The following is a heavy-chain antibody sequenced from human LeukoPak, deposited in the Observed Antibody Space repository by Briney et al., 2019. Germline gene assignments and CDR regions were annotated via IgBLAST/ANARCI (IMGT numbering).Heavy chain of an antibody. V-gene: IGHV4-34*01. CDR2: INHSGST. J-gene: IGHJ4*02. CDR3: ARDVAGTPDY. D-gene: IGHD6-19*01. Sequence: SETLSLTCAVYGGSFSGYYWSWIRQPPGKGLEWIGEINHSGSTYYNPSLKSRVTISVDTSKNQFSLKLSSVTAADTAVYYCARDVAGTPDYWGQGTLVTVSS. CDR1: GGSFSGYY.